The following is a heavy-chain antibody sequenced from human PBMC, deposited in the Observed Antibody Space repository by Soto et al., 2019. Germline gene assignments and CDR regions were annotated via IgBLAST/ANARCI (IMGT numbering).Heavy chain of an antibody. Sequence: GGSLRLSCAASGFTFSSYGMHWVRQAPGKGLEWVAVISYDGSNKYYADSVKGRFTISRDNSKNTLYLQMNSLRAEDTAVYYCAKDPPVLRYFDWFSPRGAPKPNWGQGTLVTVSS. CDR3: AKDPPVLRYFDWFSPRGAPKPN. D-gene: IGHD3-9*01. CDR2: ISYDGSNK. V-gene: IGHV3-30*18. J-gene: IGHJ4*02. CDR1: GFTFSSYG.